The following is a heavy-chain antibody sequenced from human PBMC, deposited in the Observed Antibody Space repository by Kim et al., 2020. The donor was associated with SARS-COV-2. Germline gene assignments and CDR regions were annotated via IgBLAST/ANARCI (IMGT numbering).Heavy chain of an antibody. D-gene: IGHD2-15*01. CDR3: ARYGGYCSDGTCYNDY. V-gene: IGHV3-33*01. CDR1: GFTFSSYG. CDR2: IWYDGSKK. Sequence: GGSLRLSCAASGFTFSSYGMHWVRQAPGKGLEWVAMIWYDGSKKYYADSVKGRFTISRDNSKSTLYLQTDSLRAEDTAVYYCARYGGYCSDGTCYNDYWGQGTLVTVSS. J-gene: IGHJ4*02.